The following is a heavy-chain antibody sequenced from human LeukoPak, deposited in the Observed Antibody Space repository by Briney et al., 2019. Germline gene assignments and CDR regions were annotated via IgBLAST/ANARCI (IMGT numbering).Heavy chain of an antibody. CDR3: ARLEDEDYFDY. D-gene: IGHD1-1*01. J-gene: IGHJ4*02. V-gene: IGHV4-59*08. CDR2: IYYSGST. Sequence: SETLSLTCTGSGGSISSYHWSWIRQPPGKGLEWIGYIYYSGSTNYNPSLKSRVTISVDTSKNQFSLKLSSVTAADTAVYYCARLEDEDYFDYWGQGTLVTVSS. CDR1: GGSISSYH.